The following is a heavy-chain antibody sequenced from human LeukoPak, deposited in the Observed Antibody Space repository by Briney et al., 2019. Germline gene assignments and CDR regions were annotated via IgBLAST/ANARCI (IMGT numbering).Heavy chain of an antibody. D-gene: IGHD3-10*01. CDR3: AREGIAPYGSGRFDY. V-gene: IGHV1-2*02. J-gene: IGHJ4*02. CDR1: GYTFTGYY. CDR2: INPNSGGT. Sequence: ASVKVSCKASGYTFTGYYMHWVRQAPGQGLEWMGWINPNSGGTNYAQKFQGRATMTRDTSISTAYMELSRLRSDDTAVYYCAREGIAPYGSGRFDYWGQGTLVTVSS.